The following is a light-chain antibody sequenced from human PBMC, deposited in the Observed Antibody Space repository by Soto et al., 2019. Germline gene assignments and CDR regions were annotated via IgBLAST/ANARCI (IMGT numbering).Light chain of an antibody. V-gene: IGKV1-5*01. CDR2: DAS. J-gene: IGKJ1*01. Sequence: DIQMTPSPSTLPASVGDRVTITCRASQTIDTWLAWYQQKPGEAPKVLIYDASNLESGVPSRFSGSGSGTEFTLTISSLQPDDFATYYCQQYSSYWTFGQGTKVDI. CDR3: QQYSSYWT. CDR1: QTIDTW.